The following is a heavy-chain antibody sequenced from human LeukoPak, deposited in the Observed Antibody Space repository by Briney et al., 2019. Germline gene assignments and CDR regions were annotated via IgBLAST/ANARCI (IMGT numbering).Heavy chain of an antibody. CDR3: ARYLHTRTRHYYYGMDV. CDR1: GYTFTSYC. D-gene: IGHD1-1*01. CDR2: ISAYTGNT. J-gene: IGHJ6*02. V-gene: IGHV1-18*01. Sequence: ASVKVTCKASGYTFTSYCISWVRQPPAQRLEGIGWISAYTGNTNYAQKLQGRVTMTTDTSTSTAYMELRSLRSDDTAVYYCARYLHTRTRHYYYGMDVWGQGTTVTVSS.